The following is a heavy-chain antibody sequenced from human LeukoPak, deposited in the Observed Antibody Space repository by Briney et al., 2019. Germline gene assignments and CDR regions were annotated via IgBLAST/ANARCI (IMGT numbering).Heavy chain of an antibody. CDR1: GYSFTTYW. CDR2: IFPGDSET. J-gene: IGHJ6*02. Sequence: GESLKISCKGAGYSFTTYWIAWVRQMPGKGLEWMGIIFPGDSETIYSPSIQGQVTISADNSITTAYLQWSSLKASDTAMYYCARKAVYYYGMDVWGQGTAVTVSS. CDR3: ARKAVYYYGMDV. D-gene: IGHD6-19*01. V-gene: IGHV5-51*01.